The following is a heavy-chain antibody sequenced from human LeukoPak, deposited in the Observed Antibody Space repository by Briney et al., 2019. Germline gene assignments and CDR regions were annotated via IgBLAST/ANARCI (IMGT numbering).Heavy chain of an antibody. D-gene: IGHD6-13*01. CDR3: AKERNPYSSSWYSLHYMDV. Sequence: GGSLRLSCAASGFTFSGYAMSWVRQAPGEGLEWVSAISGSGGSTYYADSVKGRVTIYRDNSKNTLYLQMNSLRAEDTAVFYCAKERNPYSSSWYSLHYMDVWGKGTTVTVSS. CDR1: GFTFSGYA. J-gene: IGHJ6*03. V-gene: IGHV3-23*01. CDR2: ISGSGGST.